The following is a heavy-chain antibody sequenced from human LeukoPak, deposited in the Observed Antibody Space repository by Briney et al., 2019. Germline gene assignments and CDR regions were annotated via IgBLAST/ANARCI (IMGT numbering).Heavy chain of an antibody. J-gene: IGHJ3*02. CDR1: GDSISSGRYF. CDR2: IYTTGNT. Sequence: TLSLTCTVSGDSISSGRYFWNWIRQPAGKTLEWIGRIYTTGNTDYNPSLRGRFTISVDTSKNQFSLKLSSVTAADTAVYYCARDRYYGSGNDAFDIWGQGTMVTVSS. CDR3: ARDRYYGSGNDAFDI. D-gene: IGHD3-10*01. V-gene: IGHV4-61*02.